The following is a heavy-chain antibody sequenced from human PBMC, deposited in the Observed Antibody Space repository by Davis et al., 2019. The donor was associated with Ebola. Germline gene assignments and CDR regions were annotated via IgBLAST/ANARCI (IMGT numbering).Heavy chain of an antibody. Sequence: AASVTVSCKASGYTFTNSYMHWVRHAPGHGLEWLGIINPSGGSTSYAQKFQGRVTMTRDTSTSTVYMELSSLRSEDTAVYYCAREIVVVVAATGYYYYGMDVWGKGTTVTVSS. J-gene: IGHJ6*04. D-gene: IGHD2-15*01. CDR2: INPSGGST. CDR1: GYTFTNSY. CDR3: AREIVVVVAATGYYYYGMDV. V-gene: IGHV1-46*01.